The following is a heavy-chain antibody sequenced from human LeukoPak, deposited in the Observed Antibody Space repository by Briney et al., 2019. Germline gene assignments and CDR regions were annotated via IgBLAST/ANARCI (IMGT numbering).Heavy chain of an antibody. J-gene: IGHJ6*03. CDR1: GYTFTSYD. CDR3: ARNYYFWSGYSNHYYYYYMDV. CDR2: MNPNSGNT. D-gene: IGHD3-3*01. Sequence: ASVKVSCRASGYTFTSYDINWVRQATGQGLEWMGWMNPNSGNTGYAQKFQGRVTMTRNTSISTAYMELSSLRSEDTAVYYCARNYYFWSGYSNHYYYYYMDVWGKGTTVTVSS. V-gene: IGHV1-8*01.